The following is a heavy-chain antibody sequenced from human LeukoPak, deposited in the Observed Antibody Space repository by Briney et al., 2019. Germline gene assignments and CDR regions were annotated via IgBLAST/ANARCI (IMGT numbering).Heavy chain of an antibody. CDR3: ARHAYSIFSYYYYMDV. J-gene: IGHJ6*03. CDR2: IYTSGST. D-gene: IGHD3-16*01. CDR1: GGSISSYY. V-gene: IGHV4-4*09. Sequence: SETLSLTCTVSGGSISSYYWSWIRQPPGKGLEWIGYIYTSGSTNYNPSLKSRGTISVDTSKNQFSLKLSSVTAADTAVYYCARHAYSIFSYYYYMDVWGKGTTVTVSS.